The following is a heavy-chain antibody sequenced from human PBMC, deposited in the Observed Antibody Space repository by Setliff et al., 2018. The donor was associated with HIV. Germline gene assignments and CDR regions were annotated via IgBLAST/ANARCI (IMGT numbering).Heavy chain of an antibody. CDR1: GASISSGSFY. CDR3: ARGVRDNSGWSSYYFDY. CDR2: MYLTGST. Sequence: SETLSLTCTVSGASISSGSFYWSWIRQPAGKGLEWIGRMYLTGSTNYNPSLESRVTISVDTSKKQFSLRLTSVTAADTAVYYCARGVRDNSGWSSYYFDYWGQGTLVTVSS. J-gene: IGHJ4*02. V-gene: IGHV4-61*02. D-gene: IGHD6-19*01.